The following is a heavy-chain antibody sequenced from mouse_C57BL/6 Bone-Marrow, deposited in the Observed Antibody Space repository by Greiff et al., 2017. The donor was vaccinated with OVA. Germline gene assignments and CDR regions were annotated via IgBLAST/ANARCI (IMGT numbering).Heavy chain of an antibody. CDR2: INYDGSST. D-gene: IGHD1-1*01. J-gene: IGHJ2*01. V-gene: IGHV5-16*01. CDR1: GFTFSDYY. CDR3: ARERAITTVVAPYFDY. Sequence: DVHLVESEGGLVQPGSSMKLSCTASGFTFSDYYMAWVRQVPEKGLEWVANINYDGSSTYYLDSLKSRFIISRDNAKNILYLQMSSLKSEDTATYYCARERAITTVVAPYFDYWGQGTTLTVSS.